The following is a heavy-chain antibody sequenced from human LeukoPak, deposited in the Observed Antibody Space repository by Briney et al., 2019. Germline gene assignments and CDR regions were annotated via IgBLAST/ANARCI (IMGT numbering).Heavy chain of an antibody. D-gene: IGHD6-19*01. CDR2: IGASGAGT. CDR3: AKIAVINYYFDD. Sequence: GGSLRLSCAASGFTFRNYAMSWVRQAPGKGLEWVSAIGASGAGTYYAGSVKGRFTISRDNSKNTLYLQMNSLRAEDTAEYYCAKIAVINYYFDDWGQGTLVTVSS. CDR1: GFTFRNYA. J-gene: IGHJ4*02. V-gene: IGHV3-23*01.